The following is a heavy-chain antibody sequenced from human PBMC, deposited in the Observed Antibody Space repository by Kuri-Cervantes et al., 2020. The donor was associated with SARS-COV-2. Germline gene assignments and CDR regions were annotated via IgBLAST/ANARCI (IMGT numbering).Heavy chain of an antibody. CDR3: ASYLLEGWFDP. J-gene: IGHJ5*02. V-gene: IGHV1-46*01. D-gene: IGHD3-3*01. CDR2: IYPSGGST. CDR1: GYTFSSYH. Sequence: ASVKVSCKASGYTFSSYHMHWVRQAPGQGLEWMGIIYPSGGSTSYPQKFQGRVSMTSDASTTTVYMELSSLRSEDTAVYYCASYLLEGWFDPWGQGTLVTVSS.